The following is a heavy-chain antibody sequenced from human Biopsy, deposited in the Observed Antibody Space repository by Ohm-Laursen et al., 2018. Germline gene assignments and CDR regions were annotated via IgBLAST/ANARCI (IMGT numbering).Heavy chain of an antibody. Sequence: TLSLTCTVSSGSISSYYWSWIRQPPGKGLEWIGYIDYRGSTKYNPSLRSRVTMSIDTSRNQFSLKLSSVTAADTAVYYWATTTMDTSGWFGNYFDSWGQGTLVTVSA. CDR3: ATTTMDTSGWFGNYFDS. CDR1: SGSISSYY. D-gene: IGHD6-19*01. V-gene: IGHV4-59*08. CDR2: IDYRGST. J-gene: IGHJ4*02.